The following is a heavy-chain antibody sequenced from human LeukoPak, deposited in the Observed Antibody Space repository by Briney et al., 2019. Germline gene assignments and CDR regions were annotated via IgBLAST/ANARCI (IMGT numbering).Heavy chain of an antibody. CDR3: ARVNDCSSTSCYTGDYYYYMDV. CDR1: GGSISSGDYY. V-gene: IGHV4-30-4*08. CDR2: IYYSGST. J-gene: IGHJ6*03. Sequence: SQTLSLTCTVSGGSISSGDYYWSWIRQPPGKGLEWIGYIYYSGSTYYNPSLKSRVTISVDTSKNQFSLKLSSVTAAGTAVYYCARVNDCSSTSCYTGDYYYYMDVWGKGTTVTVSS. D-gene: IGHD2-2*02.